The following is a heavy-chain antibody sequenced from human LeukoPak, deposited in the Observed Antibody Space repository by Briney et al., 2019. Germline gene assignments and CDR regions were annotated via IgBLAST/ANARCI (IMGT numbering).Heavy chain of an antibody. CDR3: AKDLDWNSGFDY. CDR2: ISYDGSNK. Sequence: GGSLRLSCAASGFTFSSYAMHWVRQAPGKGLEWVAVISYDGSNKYYADSVKGRFTISRDNSKNTLYLQMNSLRAEDTAVYYCAKDLDWNSGFDYWGQGTLVTVSS. CDR1: GFTFSSYA. V-gene: IGHV3-30*04. J-gene: IGHJ4*02. D-gene: IGHD1-7*01.